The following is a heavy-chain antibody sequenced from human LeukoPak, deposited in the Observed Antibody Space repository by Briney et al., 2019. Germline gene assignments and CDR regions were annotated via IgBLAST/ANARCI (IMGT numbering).Heavy chain of an antibody. Sequence: SETLSLTCTVSGGSISSYYWSWIRQPPGKGLEWIGYIYYSGSTNYNPSLKSRVTMSVDTSKNQFSLKLSSVTAADTAVYYCASGYDRYYFDYWGQGTLVTVSS. J-gene: IGHJ4*02. V-gene: IGHV4-59*08. CDR1: GGSISSYY. CDR3: ASGYDRYYFDY. CDR2: IYYSGST. D-gene: IGHD5-12*01.